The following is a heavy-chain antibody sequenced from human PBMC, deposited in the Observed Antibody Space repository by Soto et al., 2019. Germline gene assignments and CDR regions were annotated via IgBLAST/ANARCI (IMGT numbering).Heavy chain of an antibody. Sequence: ASETLSLTCTVSGGSSSNHYWNWVRQPPGKGLEWIGYIYYSGSPNYNPSLESRVTISVDTSKNQFSLKVSSVTAADTAVYYCAGGRDDYNGWYYDLWGRGTLVTVS. CDR3: AGGRDDYNGWYYDL. J-gene: IGHJ2*01. CDR1: GGSSSNHY. CDR2: IYYSGSP. V-gene: IGHV4-59*11. D-gene: IGHD4-4*01.